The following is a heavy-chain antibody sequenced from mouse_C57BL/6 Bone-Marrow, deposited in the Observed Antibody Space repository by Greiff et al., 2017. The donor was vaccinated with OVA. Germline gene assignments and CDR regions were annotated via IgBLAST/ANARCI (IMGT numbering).Heavy chain of an antibody. Sequence: VQLVESGAELAKPGASVKLSCKASGYTFTSYWMHWVKQRPGQGLEWIGYINPSSGYTKYNQKFKDKATLTADKSSSTAYMQLSSLTYEDSAVYYCANRQLGSTSYFDYWGQGTTLTVSS. CDR2: INPSSGYT. J-gene: IGHJ2*01. CDR3: ANRQLGSTSYFDY. D-gene: IGHD3-3*01. CDR1: GYTFTSYW. V-gene: IGHV1-7*01.